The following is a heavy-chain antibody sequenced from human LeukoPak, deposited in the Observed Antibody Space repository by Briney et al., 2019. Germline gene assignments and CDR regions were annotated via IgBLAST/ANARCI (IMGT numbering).Heavy chain of an antibody. D-gene: IGHD3-22*01. J-gene: IGHJ2*01. CDR2: IYHSGST. CDR3: AREYYEGYFDL. Sequence: SETLSLTCAVSGGSISSGGYSWSWIRQPPGKGLEWIGYIYHSGSTYYNPSLKSRVIISVDRSKNQFSLKLSSVTAADTAVYYCAREYYEGYFDLWGRGTLVTVSS. V-gene: IGHV4-30-2*01. CDR1: GGSISSGGYS.